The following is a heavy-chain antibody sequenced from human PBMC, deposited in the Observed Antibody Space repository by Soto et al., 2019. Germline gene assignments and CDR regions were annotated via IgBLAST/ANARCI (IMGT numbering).Heavy chain of an antibody. Sequence: QVQLVQSGAEVKKPGSSVKVSCKASGGTFSSYAISWVRQAPGQGLEWMGGIIPIFGTANYAQKFQGRVTITADEATSRAHMDLSSVRSEDTAVYYGAGGLAVERAEAGGNGCGPWGQGTLVTVSS. J-gene: IGHJ5*02. CDR3: AGGLAVERAEAGGNGCGP. V-gene: IGHV1-69*12. D-gene: IGHD6-13*01. CDR2: IIPIFGTA. CDR1: GGTFSSYA.